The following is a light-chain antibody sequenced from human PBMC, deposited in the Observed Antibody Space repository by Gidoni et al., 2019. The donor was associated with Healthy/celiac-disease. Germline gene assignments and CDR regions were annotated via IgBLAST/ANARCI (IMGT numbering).Light chain of an antibody. V-gene: IGLV2-14*01. CDR1: SSDVGGYNY. CDR3: SSYTSSSIVV. CDR2: EVS. J-gene: IGLJ2*01. Sequence: HSALTQPASVSGSPGPSITLSCTGTSSDVGGYNYVSWYQQHPGKAPKLMIYEVSNRPSGVSNRFSGSKSGNTASLTISGLQAEDEADYYCSSYTSSSIVVFGGGTKLTVL.